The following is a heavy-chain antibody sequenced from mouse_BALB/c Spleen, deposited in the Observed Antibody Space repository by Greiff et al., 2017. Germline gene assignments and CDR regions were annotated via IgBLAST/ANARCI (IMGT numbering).Heavy chain of an antibody. CDR1: GYTFTSYN. V-gene: IGHV1-12*01. J-gene: IGHJ4*01. D-gene: IGHD2-2*01. CDR2: IYPGNGDT. Sequence: QVQLQQPGAELVKPGASVKMSCKASGYTFTSYNMHWVKQTPGQGLEWIGAIYPGNGDTSYNQKFKGKATLTADKSSSTAYMQLSSLTSEDSAVYYCARGGLRRDGYYAMDYWGQGTSVTVSS. CDR3: ARGGLRRDGYYAMDY.